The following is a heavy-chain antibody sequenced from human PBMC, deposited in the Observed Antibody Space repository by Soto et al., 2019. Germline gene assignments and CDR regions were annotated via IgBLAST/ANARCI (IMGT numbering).Heavy chain of an antibody. J-gene: IGHJ4*02. CDR3: ARSPWGYSNSLDY. D-gene: IGHD6-13*01. CDR1: GFTFSDYY. Sequence: QVQLVESGGGLVKPGGSLRLSCAASGFTFSDYYMSWIRQAPGKGLEWVPYISSSSSYTNYADSVKGRFTISRDNAKNSLYLQMNSLRAEDTAVYYCARSPWGYSNSLDYWGQGTLVTVSS. V-gene: IGHV3-11*05. CDR2: ISSSSSYT.